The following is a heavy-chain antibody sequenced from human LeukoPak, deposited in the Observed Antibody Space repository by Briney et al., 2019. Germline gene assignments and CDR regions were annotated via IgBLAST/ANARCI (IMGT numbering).Heavy chain of an antibody. Sequence: GESLKISCKGSGYSFTSYWLGWVRQMPGKGLEWMGIIYPGDSDTRYSPSFQGQVTISADKSISTAYLQWSSLKALDTAMYYCARPPLYSSSSYYFDYWGQGTLVTVSS. V-gene: IGHV5-51*01. J-gene: IGHJ4*02. CDR1: GYSFTSYW. D-gene: IGHD6-6*01. CDR2: IYPGDSDT. CDR3: ARPPLYSSSSYYFDY.